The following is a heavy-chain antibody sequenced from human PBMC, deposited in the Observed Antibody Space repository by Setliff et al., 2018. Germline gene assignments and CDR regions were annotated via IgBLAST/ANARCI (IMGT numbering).Heavy chain of an antibody. D-gene: IGHD3-22*01. Sequence: ASVKVSCKASGYTFTSYYMHWVRQAPGQGLEWMGLINPTGGSTSYAQKFQGRVTMTRDTSTSTVFMELSSLRSEDTAVYYCARDRNDNYESSGYYYAGGYMDVWGKGTAVTVSS. V-gene: IGHV1-46*01. CDR2: INPTGGST. J-gene: IGHJ6*03. CDR1: GYTFTSYY. CDR3: ARDRNDNYESSGYYYAGGYMDV.